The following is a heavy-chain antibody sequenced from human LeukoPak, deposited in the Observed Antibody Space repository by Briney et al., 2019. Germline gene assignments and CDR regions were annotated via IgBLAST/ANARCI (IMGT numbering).Heavy chain of an antibody. D-gene: IGHD3-10*01. CDR3: ARDRGFMVRGSRRGYDDYYYYMDV. V-gene: IGHV3-66*01. CDR2: IYSGGST. Sequence: PGGSLRLSCAASGFTVSSNYMSWVRQAPGKGLEWVSVIYSGGSTYYADSVKGRFTISRDNSKNTLYLQMNSLRAEDTAVYYCARDRGFMVRGSRRGYDDYYYYMDVWGKGTTVTISS. CDR1: GFTVSSNY. J-gene: IGHJ6*03.